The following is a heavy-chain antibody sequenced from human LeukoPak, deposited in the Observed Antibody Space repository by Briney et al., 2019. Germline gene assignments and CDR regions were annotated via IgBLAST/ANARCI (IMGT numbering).Heavy chain of an antibody. D-gene: IGHD2-15*01. CDR2: IDFETDTT. V-gene: IGHV3-74*01. Sequence: GGSLRLSCVASGFTFSSYWMHWVRQTPGKGLEWVSRIDFETDTTTYAGSVKGRFTISRDNTKNTLYLQMDSLRVEDAAVYYCVRAGSGFDYWGQGTLVTVTS. CDR1: GFTFSSYW. J-gene: IGHJ4*02. CDR3: VRAGSGFDY.